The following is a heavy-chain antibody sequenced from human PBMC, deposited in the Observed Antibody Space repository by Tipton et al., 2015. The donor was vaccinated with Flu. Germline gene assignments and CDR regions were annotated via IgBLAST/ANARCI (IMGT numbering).Heavy chain of an antibody. V-gene: IGHV4-34*01. D-gene: IGHD6-13*01. CDR1: GGSFSGYY. CDR2: INHSGST. Sequence: GLVKPSETLSLTCAVYGGSFSGYYWSWIRQPPGKGLEWIGEINHSGSTNYNPSLKSRVTISVDTSKNQFSLKLSSVTAADTAVYYCARGCIAAAGTPFWDYWGQGTLVTVSS. CDR3: ARGCIAAAGTPFWDY. J-gene: IGHJ4*02.